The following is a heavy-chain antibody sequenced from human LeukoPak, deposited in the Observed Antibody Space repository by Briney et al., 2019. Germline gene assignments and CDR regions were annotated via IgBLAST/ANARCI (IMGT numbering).Heavy chain of an antibody. Sequence: ASVKVSCKASGYTFTGYYMHWVRQAPGQGLEWMGWINPNSGGTNYAQKFQGRVTISTDESTSTAYMELSSLRSEDTAVYYCARRVVPAANNWFDPWGQGTLVTVSS. CDR1: GYTFTGYY. V-gene: IGHV1-2*02. CDR2: INPNSGGT. J-gene: IGHJ5*02. CDR3: ARRVVPAANNWFDP. D-gene: IGHD2-2*01.